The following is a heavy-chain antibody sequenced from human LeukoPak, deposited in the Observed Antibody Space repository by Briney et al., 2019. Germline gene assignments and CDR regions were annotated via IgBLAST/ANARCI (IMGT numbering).Heavy chain of an antibody. Sequence: GGSLRLSCVASGFIFRSYWMSWVRQPPGKGLEWVANINHDGSVKFYLDSVKGRFTISRDNARNSVYLQMNSLRAEDTAVYYCATSRDSSGVDWGQGNLVTVSS. J-gene: IGHJ4*02. D-gene: IGHD3-22*01. V-gene: IGHV3-7*01. CDR2: INHDGSVK. CDR1: GFIFRSYW. CDR3: ATSRDSSGVD.